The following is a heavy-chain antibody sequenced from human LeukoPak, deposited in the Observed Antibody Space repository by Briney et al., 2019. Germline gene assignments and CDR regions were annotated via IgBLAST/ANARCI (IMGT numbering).Heavy chain of an antibody. CDR2: IKQDGSEK. J-gene: IGHJ6*02. CDR1: GFTFSSYW. D-gene: IGHD2-2*02. Sequence: GGSLSLSCAASGFTFSSYWMSWVRQAPGKGLEWVANIKQDGSEKYYVDSVKGRFTISRDNAKNSLYLQMNSLRAEDTAVYYCAREHIVVVPAAIKGPHYYYYHGMDVWGQGTTVTVSS. V-gene: IGHV3-7*01. CDR3: AREHIVVVPAAIKGPHYYYYHGMDV.